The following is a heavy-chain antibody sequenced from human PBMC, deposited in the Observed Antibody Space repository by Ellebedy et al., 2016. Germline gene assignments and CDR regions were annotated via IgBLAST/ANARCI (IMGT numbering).Heavy chain of an antibody. D-gene: IGHD3-22*01. CDR3: ARGNHYYDSSGYHD. CDR2: ISTSNGDT. V-gene: IGHV1-18*04. CDR1: GYTFTGYY. Sequence: ASVKVSXXASGYTFTGYYMHWVRQAPGQGLEWMGWISTSNGDTNYAQKLQGRVTMTTDPSTSTAYMELRSLKSDDTAVYYCARGNHYYDSSGYHDWGQGTLVTVSS. J-gene: IGHJ4*02.